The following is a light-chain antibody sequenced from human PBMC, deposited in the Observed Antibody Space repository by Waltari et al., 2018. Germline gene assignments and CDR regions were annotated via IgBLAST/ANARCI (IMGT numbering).Light chain of an antibody. CDR3: DSAADNNLRV. CDR1: ALAQKY. J-gene: IGLJ3*02. CDR2: NDS. V-gene: IGLV3-27*01. Sequence: SYELTQPSSVSVSPGQTARITCSGDALAQKYARWVQQKPGQAPVVVIYNDSERPSGIPERFSGSSSGTTVTLTISGAQVEDEADYYCDSAADNNLRVFGGGTKLTVL.